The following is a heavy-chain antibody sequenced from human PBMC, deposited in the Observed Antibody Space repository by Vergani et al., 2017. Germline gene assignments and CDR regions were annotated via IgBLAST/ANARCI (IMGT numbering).Heavy chain of an antibody. J-gene: IGHJ4*02. V-gene: IGHV4-61*02. D-gene: IGHD2-2*01. Sequence: QVHLQASGPGLVTPSQTLSLTCTVSGGSISSGSYYWSWIRQPAGKGLEWIGRIYTSGSTNYNPSLKSRVTMSVDTSKNQFSLKLSSVTAADTAVYYCARDKRGYCSSTSCYAPFGYWGQGTLVTVSS. CDR1: GGSISSGSYY. CDR2: IYTSGST. CDR3: ARDKRGYCSSTSCYAPFGY.